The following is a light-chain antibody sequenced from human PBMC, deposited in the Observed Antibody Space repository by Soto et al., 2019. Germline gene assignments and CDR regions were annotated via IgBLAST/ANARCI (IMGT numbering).Light chain of an antibody. V-gene: IGKV3-20*01. CDR3: GQFVSAPPRT. CDR2: GVS. Sequence: EIVLTQSPGTLSLSPGEMATLSCRASQSVSSTFLAWYQQKPGQAPRLLIFGVSNRATGIPDKFSGSGSGTDFTLTISRLEPEDFAVYYCGQFVSAPPRTFGQGTKVEIK. J-gene: IGKJ1*01. CDR1: QSVSSTF.